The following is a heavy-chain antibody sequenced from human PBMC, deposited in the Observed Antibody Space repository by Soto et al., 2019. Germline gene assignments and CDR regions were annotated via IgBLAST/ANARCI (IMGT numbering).Heavy chain of an antibody. CDR1: GYSFTSYG. CDR2: TYPGDSDT. D-gene: IGHD6-6*01. V-gene: IGHV5-51*01. J-gene: IGHJ6*02. CDR3: ARLSSSTDYYYYGMDV. Sequence: VESLKIPSKGSGYSFTSYGSGWVRQMHGKGLEWMGITYPGDSDTRYSPSFQGQVTISADKSISTAYLQWSSLKASDTAMYYCARLSSSTDYYYYGMDVWGQGTTVTVSS.